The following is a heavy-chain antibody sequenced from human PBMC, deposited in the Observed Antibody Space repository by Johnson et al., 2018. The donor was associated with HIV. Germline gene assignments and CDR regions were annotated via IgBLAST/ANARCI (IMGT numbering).Heavy chain of an antibody. J-gene: IGHJ3*02. Sequence: VQLVESGGGLIHPGGSLRLSCAASGFSASTYDMHWVRQATGKGLDWVSVIGTAGDTYYLGSVKGRFTISRENAKNSLYLQMNSLRAGDTAVYYCARAGRWSGDTFDIWGQGTMVTVSS. CDR1: GFSASTYD. V-gene: IGHV3-13*01. CDR3: ARAGRWSGDTFDI. D-gene: IGHD3-10*01. CDR2: IGTAGDT.